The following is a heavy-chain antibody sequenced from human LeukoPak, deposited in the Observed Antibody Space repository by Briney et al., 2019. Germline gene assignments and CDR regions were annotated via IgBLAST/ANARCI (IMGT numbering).Heavy chain of an antibody. V-gene: IGHV3-11*06. CDR3: ARGTYAFDI. Sequence: PGGALRLSCAASGFTFSDYYMGWIRQAPGKGLEWVSYISSSTSCTNYADSVKGRFTISRDNAKNSLYLQMNSLRAEDTAVYYCARGTYAFDIWGQGTMVTVSS. J-gene: IGHJ3*02. D-gene: IGHD2-2*01. CDR2: ISSSTSCT. CDR1: GFTFSDYY.